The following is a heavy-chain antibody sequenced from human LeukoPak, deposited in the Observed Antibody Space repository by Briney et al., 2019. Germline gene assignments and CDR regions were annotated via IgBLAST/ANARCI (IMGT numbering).Heavy chain of an antibody. V-gene: IGHV3-7*03. CDR1: AFTLTNYW. Sequence: GGSLRLSCAASAFTLTNYWMTWVRQAPGKGLEGVANINQDGSEKYYVDSVKGRFTISRDNAKNSLYLQMNSLRAEDTAVYYCARDGLTTGFDALDYWGQGTLVTVSS. CDR3: ARDGLTTGFDALDY. CDR2: INQDGSEK. J-gene: IGHJ4*02. D-gene: IGHD2/OR15-2a*01.